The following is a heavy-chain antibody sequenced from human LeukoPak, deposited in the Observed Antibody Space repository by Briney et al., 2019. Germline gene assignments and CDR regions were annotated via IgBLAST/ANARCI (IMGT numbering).Heavy chain of an antibody. J-gene: IGHJ4*02. D-gene: IGHD1-14*01. CDR2: IYYRGDV. Sequence: SETLSLTCTVSGASLSSYYWSWIRQPPGKGLEWIGYIYYRGDVDSNPSLKSRVTVSLDTSRNQFFLMLTSVTAADTPVYYCARHEPLGRGAWDYWGQGILVTVSS. CDR1: GASLSSYY. V-gene: IGHV4-59*08. CDR3: ARHEPLGRGAWDY.